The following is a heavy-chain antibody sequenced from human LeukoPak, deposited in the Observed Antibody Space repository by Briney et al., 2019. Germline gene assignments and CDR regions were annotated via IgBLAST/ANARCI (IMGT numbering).Heavy chain of an antibody. CDR3: ARVSGYSYGTLFDY. CDR2: IYSGGSA. CDR1: GFTVSSNY. Sequence: GGSLRLSCAASGFTVSSNYVSWVRQAPGKGLEWVSVIYSGGSAYYADSVKGRFTISRDNSKNTLYLQMNSLRAEDTAVYYCARVSGYSYGTLFDYWGQGTLVTVSS. J-gene: IGHJ4*02. V-gene: IGHV3-53*01. D-gene: IGHD5-18*01.